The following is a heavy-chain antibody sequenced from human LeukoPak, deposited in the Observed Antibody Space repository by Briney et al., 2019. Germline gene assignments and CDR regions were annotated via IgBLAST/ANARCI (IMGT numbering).Heavy chain of an antibody. Sequence: GGSLRLSCADSGFTFSSYSMNWVRQAPLKVLGGVSYIRRSRQTINYGDSVKGRFTISRDNSKNTLYLQMNSLRAEDTAVYYCAKDSLQLVTYFDYWGQGTLVTVSS. V-gene: IGHV3-48*01. J-gene: IGHJ4*02. CDR3: AKDSLQLVTYFDY. D-gene: IGHD6-13*01. CDR1: GFTFSSYS. CDR2: IRRSRQTI.